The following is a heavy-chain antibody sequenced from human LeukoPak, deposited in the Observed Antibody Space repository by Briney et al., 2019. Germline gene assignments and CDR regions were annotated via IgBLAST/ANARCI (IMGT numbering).Heavy chain of an antibody. J-gene: IGHJ5*02. CDR1: GFTFSTYS. CDR2: ITRSSTYI. V-gene: IGHV3-21*01. D-gene: IGHD2-2*01. CDR3: ARDSSIQSLDP. Sequence: GGSLRLSCADSGFTFSTYSMNWVRQAPGEGLEWVSSITRSSTYIYYADSVKGRFAISRDNAKNSLYLQMNSLRAEDTAVYYCARDSSIQSLDPWGQGTLVTVAS.